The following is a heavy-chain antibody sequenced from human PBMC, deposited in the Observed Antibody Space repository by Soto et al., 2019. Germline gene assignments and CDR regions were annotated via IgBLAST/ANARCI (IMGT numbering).Heavy chain of an antibody. CDR3: AKDCGGDCRHFDA. CDR1: GYNFIAYY. J-gene: IGHJ4*02. Sequence: QVQLVQSGAEVKKPGSSVKLSCKASGYNFIAYYIYWVRQAPGQGPEWMGMINPSRGATNYAQKFQGRVTVTRDTSTSTAYLELSSRRSEDAAVYYCAKDCGGDCRHFDAWGQGTLATVSS. V-gene: IGHV1-46*01. D-gene: IGHD2-21*02. CDR2: INPSRGAT.